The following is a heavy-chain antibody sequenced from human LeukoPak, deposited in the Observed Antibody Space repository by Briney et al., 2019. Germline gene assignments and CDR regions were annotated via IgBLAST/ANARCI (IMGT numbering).Heavy chain of an antibody. CDR2: INSDGSST. CDR1: GFTFSSYW. V-gene: IGHV3-74*01. CDR3: ARARQPDY. J-gene: IGHJ4*02. Sequence: GGSLRLSYAASGFTFSSYWMHWVRQAPGKGLVGVSRINSDGSSTSYADSVKGRFTISRDNAKNTLYLQMNSLRAEDTAVYYCARARQPDYWGQGTLVTVSS. D-gene: IGHD6-13*01.